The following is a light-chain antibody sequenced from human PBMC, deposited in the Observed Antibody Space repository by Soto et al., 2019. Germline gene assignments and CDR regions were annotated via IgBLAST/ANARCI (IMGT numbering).Light chain of an antibody. CDR3: QQFNSYPIT. CDR2: DVS. V-gene: IGKV1-13*02. Sequence: AIQLTQSPSSLSASVGDRVTITCRASQGIRGALAWYQQRPGKPPKMLIYDVSKLVRGVPLRFSGSDSGTDFTLILSSLEAEDFATYYCQQFNSYPITFGQGTRLEIK. J-gene: IGKJ5*01. CDR1: QGIRGA.